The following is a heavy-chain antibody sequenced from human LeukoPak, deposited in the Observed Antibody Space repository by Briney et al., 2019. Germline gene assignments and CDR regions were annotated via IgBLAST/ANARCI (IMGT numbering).Heavy chain of an antibody. CDR3: ARAGRRGPLEDCSGGSCYSYDPPDYMDV. Sequence: TTSETLSLTCAVYGGSFSGYYWSWIRQPPGKGLEWIGYIYYSGSTNYNPSLKSRVTISVDTSKNQFSLKLSSVTAADTAVYYCARAGRRGPLEDCSGGSCYSYDPPDYMDVWGKGTTVTVSS. J-gene: IGHJ6*03. D-gene: IGHD2-15*01. CDR2: IYYSGST. V-gene: IGHV4-59*01. CDR1: GGSFSGYY.